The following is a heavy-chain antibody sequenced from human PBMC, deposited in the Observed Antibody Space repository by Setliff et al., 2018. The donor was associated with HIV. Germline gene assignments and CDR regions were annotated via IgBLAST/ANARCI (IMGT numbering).Heavy chain of an antibody. CDR2: ISWDSGRT. Sequence: LRLSCVASGFNFNDYSMHWVRQTPGKTLEWVSLISWDSGRTDYAVSVRGRFTISRDNSKNSLYLQMQSLRPEDTALYYCAKGTMNHDFLTGYSPFDSWGQGTQVTVSS. CDR1: GFNFNDYS. V-gene: IGHV3-43D*03. CDR3: AKGTMNHDFLTGYSPFDS. J-gene: IGHJ4*02. D-gene: IGHD3-9*01.